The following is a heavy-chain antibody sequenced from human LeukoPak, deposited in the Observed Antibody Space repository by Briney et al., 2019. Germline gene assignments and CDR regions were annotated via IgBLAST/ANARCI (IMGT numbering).Heavy chain of an antibody. CDR2: ITWHSENI. V-gene: IGHV3-9*01. CDR1: GFTFSSYA. J-gene: IGHJ4*02. Sequence: GGSLRLSCAASGFTFSSYAMGWVRQAPGKGLEWVSGITWHSENIDYADSVKGRFTISRDNAKNSLYLQMNNLRAEDTALYFCVAVPETDFWIGFYLDYWGQGTLVTVSS. D-gene: IGHD3-3*01. CDR3: VAVPETDFWIGFYLDY.